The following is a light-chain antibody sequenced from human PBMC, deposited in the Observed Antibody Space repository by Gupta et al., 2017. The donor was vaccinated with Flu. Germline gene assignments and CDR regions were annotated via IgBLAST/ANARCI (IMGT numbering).Light chain of an antibody. Sequence: STLSASPGERATLSCRASQSVSSNLAWYQQKPGQAPRLLIYGASTRATGIPARFSGSGSGTEFTLTISSLQSEDFAVYYCQQYNNCPPYTFGQGTKLEIK. V-gene: IGKV3-15*01. CDR1: QSVSSN. CDR3: QQYNNCPPYT. J-gene: IGKJ2*01. CDR2: GAS.